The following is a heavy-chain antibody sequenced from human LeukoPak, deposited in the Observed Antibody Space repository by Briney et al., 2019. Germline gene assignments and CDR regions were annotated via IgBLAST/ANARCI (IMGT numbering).Heavy chain of an antibody. Sequence: SGGSLRLSCAASGFTFNIYAMNWVRQAPGKGLEWVSAISGSGGSTYYADSVKGRFTISRDNSKNTLYLQMNSLRAEDTAVYYCAKDAGFLESGADYWGQGTLVTVSS. CDR3: AKDAGFLESGADY. J-gene: IGHJ4*02. V-gene: IGHV3-23*01. D-gene: IGHD3-3*01. CDR2: ISGSGGST. CDR1: GFTFNIYA.